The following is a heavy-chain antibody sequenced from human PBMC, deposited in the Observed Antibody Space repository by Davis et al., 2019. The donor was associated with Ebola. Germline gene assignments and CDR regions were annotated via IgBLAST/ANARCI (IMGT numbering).Heavy chain of an antibody. CDR3: ARLDRNYWYFDL. J-gene: IGHJ2*01. V-gene: IGHV1-2*02. CDR2: MNPNSGGT. D-gene: IGHD3-9*01. Sequence: ASVQVSCKASGYTFTGYYMHWVRQAPGQGLEWMGWMNPNSGGTNIAQKFQGRVTMARDTSISTAFMELSGLTSDDMAVYYCARLDRNYWYFDLWGRGALVTVSS. CDR1: GYTFTGYY.